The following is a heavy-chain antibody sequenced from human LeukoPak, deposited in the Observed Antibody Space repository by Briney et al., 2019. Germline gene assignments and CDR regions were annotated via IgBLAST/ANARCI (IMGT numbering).Heavy chain of an antibody. J-gene: IGHJ3*02. D-gene: IGHD3-22*01. Sequence: PSETLSLTCTVSGGSISSYYWSWIRQPPGKGLEWFGYIYDSGTTNYNPSLKSRVTISVDTSKNQFSLKLSSVTAADTAVYFCASLTTADAFDIWGQGTMVTVSS. CDR1: GGSISSYY. CDR2: IYDSGTT. V-gene: IGHV4-59*01. CDR3: ASLTTADAFDI.